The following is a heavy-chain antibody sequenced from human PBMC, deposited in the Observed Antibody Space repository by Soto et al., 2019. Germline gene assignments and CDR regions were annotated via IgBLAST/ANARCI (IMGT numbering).Heavy chain of an antibody. CDR2: IYNDGTYS. J-gene: IGHJ4*02. V-gene: IGHV3-74*01. CDR1: GFIFKMYW. CDR3: TRGPRPISTGTGAY. D-gene: IGHD3-10*01. Sequence: GWSLRLSCAASGFIFKMYWMHWVRQSPGKGLVWISRIYNDGTYSDYADSVRGRFTISRDNVNDTLYLQMNNLRAEDSGLYYCTRGPRPISTGTGAYWGQGTLVTVSS.